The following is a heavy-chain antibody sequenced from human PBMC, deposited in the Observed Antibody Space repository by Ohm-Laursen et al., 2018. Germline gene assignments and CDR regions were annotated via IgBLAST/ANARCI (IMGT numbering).Heavy chain of an antibody. Sequence: SLRLSCAASGFTLSSYGMHWVRQAPGKGLEWVANIKEDGSEKNYVDSVKGRFTISRDNGKNSLYLQMNSLRAEDTAVYYCVKDAGGTYDYWGQGTLVTVSS. V-gene: IGHV3-7*01. J-gene: IGHJ4*02. CDR3: VKDAGGTYDY. CDR1: GFTLSSYG. CDR2: IKEDGSEK.